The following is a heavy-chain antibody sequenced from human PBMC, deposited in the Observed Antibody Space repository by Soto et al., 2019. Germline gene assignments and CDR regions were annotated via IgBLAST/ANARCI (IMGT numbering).Heavy chain of an antibody. CDR2: ILYDGATK. Sequence: QVQLVESGGGVVQPGSSLRLSCAASGFTFRSDYAMHWVRQAPGRGLEWLAVILYDGATKYNADSVKGRFTISRDNSKKSLYLQMNSLEAEDTAIYYCAGERSSGWFQFDYWGQGTLVIVSS. CDR3: AGERSSGWFQFDY. J-gene: IGHJ4*02. V-gene: IGHV3-30*01. D-gene: IGHD6-19*01. CDR1: GFTFRSDYA.